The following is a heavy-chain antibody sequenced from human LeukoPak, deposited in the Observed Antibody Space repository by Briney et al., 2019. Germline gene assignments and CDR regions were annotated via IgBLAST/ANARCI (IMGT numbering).Heavy chain of an antibody. J-gene: IGHJ4*02. CDR2: ISAYNGNT. CDR3: ARGYCSSTSCYTGDY. Sequence: ASVTVSCKASGYTFTSYGISWVRQAPGQVLEWMGWISAYNGNTNYAQKLQGRVTMTTDTSTSTAYIELRSLRTDDTAVYYCARGYCSSTSCYTGDYWGQGTLVTVSS. CDR1: GYTFTSYG. D-gene: IGHD2-2*02. V-gene: IGHV1-18*01.